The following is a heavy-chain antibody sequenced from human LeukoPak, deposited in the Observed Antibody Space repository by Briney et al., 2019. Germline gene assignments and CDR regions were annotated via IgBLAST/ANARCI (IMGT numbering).Heavy chain of an antibody. Sequence: PGGSLRLSCAATRCTFDDYAMHSVRQAPGKGLEWVSLILGDGVGTYYAGSVRGRFTISRDNSKNSLYLQMNSLQAEDTAFYYCPKGSGSYFVREYYWGQGTLVSVSS. V-gene: IGHV3-43*02. CDR2: ILGDGVGT. CDR1: RCTFDDYA. J-gene: IGHJ4*02. D-gene: IGHD1-26*01. CDR3: PKGSGSYFVREYY.